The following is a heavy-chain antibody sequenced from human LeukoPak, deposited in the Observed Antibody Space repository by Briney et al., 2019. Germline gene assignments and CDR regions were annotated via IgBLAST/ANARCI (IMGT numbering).Heavy chain of an antibody. V-gene: IGHV4-38-2*02. Sequence: SETLSLTCTVSGYSISSGYYWGWIRQPPGKGLEWIGSIYHSGSTYYNPSLKSRVTISVDKSKNQFSLKLSSVTAADAAVYYCARRGYHSSGYYDYWGQGTLVTVSS. D-gene: IGHD3-22*01. CDR2: IYHSGST. CDR1: GYSISSGYY. J-gene: IGHJ4*02. CDR3: ARRGYHSSGYYDY.